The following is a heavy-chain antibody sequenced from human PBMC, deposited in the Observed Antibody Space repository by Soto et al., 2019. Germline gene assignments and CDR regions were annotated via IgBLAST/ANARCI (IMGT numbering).Heavy chain of an antibody. V-gene: IGHV4-39*01. CDR1: GGSISSSSYY. D-gene: IGHD6-13*01. CDR2: ISYSGTT. CDR3: ARLGYSSSWPFDY. J-gene: IGHJ4*02. Sequence: QLQLQESGPGLVKPSETLSLTCTVSGGSISSSSYYWGWIRQPPGKGLEWIGSISYSGTTYDNPSLKSRVTISVDTSKNQFSLRLSSVTAADTAVYYCARLGYSSSWPFDYWGQGTLVTVSS.